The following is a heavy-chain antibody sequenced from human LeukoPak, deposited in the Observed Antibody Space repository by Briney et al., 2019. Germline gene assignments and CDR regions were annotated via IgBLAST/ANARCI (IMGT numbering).Heavy chain of an antibody. CDR3: ARGNFYDNKGYSPELRY. Sequence: ASVTVSCKTSGYTFTSYYIHWLRQAPGQRFEWMGWSDPKSGATKYEHFQGRVTMTRDTSISTAYMELSRLTSDDTAVYYCARGNFYDNKGYSPELRYWGQGTLVTVSS. D-gene: IGHD3-10*01. CDR2: SDPKSGAT. J-gene: IGHJ4*02. CDR1: GYTFTSYY. V-gene: IGHV1-2*02.